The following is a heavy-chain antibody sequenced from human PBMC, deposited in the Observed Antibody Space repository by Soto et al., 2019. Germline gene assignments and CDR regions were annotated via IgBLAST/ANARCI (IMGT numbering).Heavy chain of an antibody. V-gene: IGHV3-9*01. CDR2: ISWNSGNI. CDR3: AKDRAYQQWLAYFFDY. Sequence: EVQLVESGGGLVQPGRSLRLSCAASGFTFDDYAMHWVRQAAGKGLEWVSGISWNSGNIGYADSVKGRFTISRDNAKNSLYLQMNSLRPEDSALYYCAKDRAYQQWLAYFFDYWGQGTLVTVSS. J-gene: IGHJ4*02. D-gene: IGHD6-19*01. CDR1: GFTFDDYA.